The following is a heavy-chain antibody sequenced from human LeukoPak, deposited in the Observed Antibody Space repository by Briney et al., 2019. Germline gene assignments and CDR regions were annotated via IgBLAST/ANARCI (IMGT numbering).Heavy chain of an antibody. CDR2: IWSDGTVK. D-gene: IGHD3/OR15-3a*01. Sequence: GRSLRLSCATSGFTFSHYGMPRVRQAPGKGLEWVAVIWSDGTVKYYGDSVKGRFTISRDNSKKTVYLQMNSLRVEDTVVYYCAKDAQRGFDFSNSLESWGQGTLVTVSS. CDR1: GFTFSHYG. CDR3: AKDAQRGFDFSNSLES. J-gene: IGHJ4*02. V-gene: IGHV3-33*06.